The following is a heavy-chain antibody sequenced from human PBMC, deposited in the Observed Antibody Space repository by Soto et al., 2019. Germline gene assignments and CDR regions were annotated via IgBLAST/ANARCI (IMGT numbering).Heavy chain of an antibody. CDR3: ARGGSSSGNGMDG. V-gene: IGHV3-48*02. CDR1: GFTFSTYS. J-gene: IGHJ6*02. CDR2: ISSRSYTI. Sequence: EVKLVESGGDLVQPGGSLRLSCAASGFTFSTYSMNWVRQAPGKGLEWVSYISSRSYTIYYVDSVKGRFTISRDNAKNSLYLQMNSLRDDDTAVYYCARGGSSSGNGMDGWGQGNTVTVSS. D-gene: IGHD6-13*01.